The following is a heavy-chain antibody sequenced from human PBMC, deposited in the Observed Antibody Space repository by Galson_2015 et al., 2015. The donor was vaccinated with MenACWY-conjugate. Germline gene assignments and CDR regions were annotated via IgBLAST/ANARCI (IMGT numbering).Heavy chain of an antibody. J-gene: IGHJ4*02. CDR3: AKPISSYYDFMTGDS. CDR2: INNRGSAT. D-gene: IGHD3-3*01. Sequence: SLRLSCAASGFTFSNYDMTWVRQAPGKGLEWVSSINNRGSATYYVDSVKGRFTISRDNSKNTLFLQMNSLRAEDTALYYCAKPISSYYDFMTGDSWGQGTLVTVSS. CDR1: GFTFSNYD. V-gene: IGHV3-23*01.